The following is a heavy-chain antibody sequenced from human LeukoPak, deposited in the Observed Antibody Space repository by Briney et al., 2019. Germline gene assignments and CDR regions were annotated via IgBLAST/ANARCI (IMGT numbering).Heavy chain of an antibody. CDR2: IYHSGST. J-gene: IGHJ4*02. D-gene: IGHD6-19*01. CDR3: VAAAVAVDY. V-gene: IGHV4-38-2*02. CDR1: AYSISGGYY. Sequence: SETLSLTCTVSAYSISGGYYWGWIRPPPGKGLEWIGSIYHSGSTYYNPSLKSRVTISVDTSKNQFSLKLSSVIAADTAVYYCVAAAVAVDYWGQGTLVTVSS.